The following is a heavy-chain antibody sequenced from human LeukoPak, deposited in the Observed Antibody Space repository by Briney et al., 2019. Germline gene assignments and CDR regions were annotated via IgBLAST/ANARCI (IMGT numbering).Heavy chain of an antibody. CDR2: ISAYNGNT. V-gene: IGHV1-18*01. Sequence: ASVKVSCKASGYTFTSYGISWVRQAPGQGLEWMGWISAYNGNTNYAQKLQGRVTMTTDTSTSTAYMELSSLRSEDTAVYYCATRGVYNWNDGPHYYFDYWGQGTLVTVSS. CDR1: GYTFTSYG. CDR3: ATRGVYNWNDGPHYYFDY. D-gene: IGHD1-1*01. J-gene: IGHJ4*02.